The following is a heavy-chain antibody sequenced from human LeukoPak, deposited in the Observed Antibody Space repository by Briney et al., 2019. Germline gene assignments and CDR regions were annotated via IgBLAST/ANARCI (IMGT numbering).Heavy chain of an antibody. V-gene: IGHV3-33*01. CDR3: ASNHGGRDDYGGNSGGWFDP. J-gene: IGHJ5*02. CDR2: IWYDGSNN. CDR1: GFTFSSYG. Sequence: GGSLRLSCAASGFTFSSYGMHWVRQAPGKGLEWVAVIWYDGSNNYYADSVKGRFTISRDNSKNTLYLQMNSLRAEDTAVYYCASNHGGRDDYGGNSGGWFDPWGQGTLVTVSS. D-gene: IGHD4-23*01.